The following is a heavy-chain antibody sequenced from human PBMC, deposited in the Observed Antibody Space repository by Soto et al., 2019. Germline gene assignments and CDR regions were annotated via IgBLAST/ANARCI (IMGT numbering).Heavy chain of an antibody. CDR1: GGSISSGDYY. CDR3: ARERPDGARLDP. Sequence: QVQLQESGPGLVKPSQTLSLPCTVSGGSISSGDYYWSWIRQPPGKGLEWIGYIYYSGSTFYNPSLKSRLTISVDTAKNQFSLKLSSVTAADTAVYYCARERPDGARLDPWGQGTLVTVSS. D-gene: IGHD6-6*01. J-gene: IGHJ5*02. CDR2: IYYSGST. V-gene: IGHV4-30-4*01.